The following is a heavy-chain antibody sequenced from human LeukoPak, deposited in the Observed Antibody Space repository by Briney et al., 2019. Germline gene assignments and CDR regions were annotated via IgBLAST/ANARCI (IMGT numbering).Heavy chain of an antibody. CDR2: IYSGGST. V-gene: IGHV3-53*01. Sequence: GGSLRPSCAASGFTVSSNYMSWVRQAPGKGLEWVSVIYSGGSTYYADSVKGRFTISRDNSKNTLYLQMNSLRAEDTAVYYCARDSPLRCFDYWGQGTLVTVSS. J-gene: IGHJ4*02. CDR3: ARDSPLRCFDY. CDR1: GFTVSSNY.